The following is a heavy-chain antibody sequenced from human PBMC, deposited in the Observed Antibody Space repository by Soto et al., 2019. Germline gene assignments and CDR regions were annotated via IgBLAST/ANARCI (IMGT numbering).Heavy chain of an antibody. CDR3: AKDPTPEQWLLAGDY. D-gene: IGHD6-19*01. V-gene: IGHV3-23*01. Sequence: EVQLLESGGGLVQPGGSLRLSCAASGFTFSSFAMSWVRQAPGKGLEWVSAISGSGGSTYYADSVKGRFTISRDNSKNTLYLQMNSLRAEDTAVYYCAKDPTPEQWLLAGDYWGQGTLVTVSS. J-gene: IGHJ4*02. CDR1: GFTFSSFA. CDR2: ISGSGGST.